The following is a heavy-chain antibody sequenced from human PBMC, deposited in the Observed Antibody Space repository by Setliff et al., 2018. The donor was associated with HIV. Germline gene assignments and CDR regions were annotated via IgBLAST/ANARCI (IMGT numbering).Heavy chain of an antibody. V-gene: IGHV4-61*02. CDR3: ARSRGRWQLVIYY. CDR1: GGSISSGSYY. CDR2: IYTSGST. D-gene: IGHD6-6*01. J-gene: IGHJ4*02. Sequence: SETLSLTCTVSGGSISSGSYYWSWIRQPAGKGLEWIGRIYTSGSTNYNPSLKSRVTISVDTSKNQFPLKLSSVTAADTAVYYCARSRGRWQLVIYYWGQGTLVTVSS.